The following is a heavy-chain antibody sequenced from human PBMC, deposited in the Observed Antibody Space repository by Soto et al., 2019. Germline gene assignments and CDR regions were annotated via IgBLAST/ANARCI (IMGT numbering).Heavy chain of an antibody. D-gene: IGHD2-15*01. CDR3: AYLPCSGGSCYWFSFSGMDV. V-gene: IGHV2-5*02. J-gene: IGHJ6*02. CDR1: GFSLSTSGVG. Sequence: QITLKESGPTLVKPTQTLTLTCTFSGFSLSTSGVGVAWIRQPPGKALEWLALIYWDDDKGYRPSLESRLTITKDTSKNQVVLTMTHMDSVDTATYYCAYLPCSGGSCYWFSFSGMDVWGHGTTVTVCS. CDR2: IYWDDDK.